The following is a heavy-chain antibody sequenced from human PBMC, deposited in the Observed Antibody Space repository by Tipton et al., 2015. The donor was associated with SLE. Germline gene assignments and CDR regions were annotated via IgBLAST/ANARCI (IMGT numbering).Heavy chain of an antibody. V-gene: IGHV3-64*02. Sequence: GSLRLSCTASGFSFSAYTMHWVRQAPGKGLEYVSGISSNGASTNYADSVKDRFTISRDNSKNTLYLQMGSLRAEDMAVYYCARGWDYLDQAGIDYWGQGTLVTVSS. D-gene: IGHD1-7*01. CDR3: ARGWDYLDQAGIDY. J-gene: IGHJ4*02. CDR2: ISSNGAST. CDR1: GFSFSAYT.